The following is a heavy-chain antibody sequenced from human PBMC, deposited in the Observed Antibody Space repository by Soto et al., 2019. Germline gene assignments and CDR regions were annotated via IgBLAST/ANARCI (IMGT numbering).Heavy chain of an antibody. CDR1: GGTFSSYT. CDR3: ARDPDSYSSGPSY. D-gene: IGHD6-19*01. CDR2: IIPILGIA. J-gene: IGHJ4*02. V-gene: IGHV1-69*04. Sequence: SVKVSCKASGGTFSSYTISWVRQAPGQGLEWMGRIIPILGIANYAQKFQGRVTITADKSTSTAYMELSSLRSEDTAVYYCARDPDSYSSGPSYWGQGTLVTVSS.